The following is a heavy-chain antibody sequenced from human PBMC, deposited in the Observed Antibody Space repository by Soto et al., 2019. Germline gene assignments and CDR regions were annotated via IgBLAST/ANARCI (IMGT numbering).Heavy chain of an antibody. D-gene: IGHD3-22*01. CDR3: ARVDYYDSSGYYGY. CDR2: ISGYNGNT. V-gene: IGHV1-18*04. Sequence: QVQLVQSGAEVKKPGASVKVSCKASGYTFTIYGISWVRQAPGQGLEWMGWISGYNGNTDYAQNLQDRVTLTTDASTSSVYMEQRSLRSDDTAVYYCARVDYYDSSGYYGYWSQGTLITITS. CDR1: GYTFTIYG. J-gene: IGHJ4*02.